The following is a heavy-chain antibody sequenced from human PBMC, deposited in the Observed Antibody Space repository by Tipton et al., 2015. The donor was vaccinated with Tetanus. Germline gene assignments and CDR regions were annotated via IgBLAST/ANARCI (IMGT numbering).Heavy chain of an antibody. CDR1: GFSVSSTF. J-gene: IGHJ6*03. CDR2: IYSDGRA. D-gene: IGHD6-25*01. Sequence: SLRLSCAASGFSVSSTFMNWVRQAPGKGLEWVSGIYSDGRAYSADSVTGRFTISREDSKNTLSLQMNSLRADDTAIYYCVRAIKRLPMAPFGGDYYMDVWGKGPTVTVSS. V-gene: IGHV3-53*01. CDR3: VRAIKRLPMAPFGGDYYMDV.